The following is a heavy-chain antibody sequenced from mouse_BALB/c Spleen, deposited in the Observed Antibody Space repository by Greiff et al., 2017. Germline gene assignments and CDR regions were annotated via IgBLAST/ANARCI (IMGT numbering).Heavy chain of an antibody. D-gene: IGHD1-1*01. V-gene: IGHV5-17*02. CDR3: ARSHYGSSYGFAY. CDR2: ISSGSSTI. CDR1: GFTFSSFG. Sequence: EVMLVESGGGLVQPGGSRKLSCAASGFTFSSFGMHWVRQAPEKGLEWVAYISSGSSTIYYADTVKGRFTISRDNPKNTLFLQMTSLRSEDTAMYYCARSHYGSSYGFAYWGQGTLVTVSA. J-gene: IGHJ3*01.